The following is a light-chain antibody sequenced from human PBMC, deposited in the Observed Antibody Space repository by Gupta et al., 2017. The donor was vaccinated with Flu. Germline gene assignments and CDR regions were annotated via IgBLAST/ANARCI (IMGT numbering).Light chain of an antibody. CDR1: SSDVGGYNY. J-gene: IGLJ3*02. CDR3: SSHTSSSAPG. Sequence: QSALTPPASVSGSPEPPTTISCTATSSDVGGYNYVSWYQQHPGKAPKLMIYEVSKRPSGVSNRFSGSKSGNTASLTISGLQAEDEADYDCSSHTSSSAPGLGGGTKLTVL. V-gene: IGLV2-14*01. CDR2: EVS.